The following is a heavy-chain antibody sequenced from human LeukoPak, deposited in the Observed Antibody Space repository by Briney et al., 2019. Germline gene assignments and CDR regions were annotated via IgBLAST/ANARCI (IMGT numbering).Heavy chain of an antibody. CDR3: AILSRDGHNFSHY. CDR2: IYYSGST. CDR1: GGSISSYY. Sequence: SSETLSLTCTVSGGSISSYYWSWLRQPPGKGLEWIGYIYYSGSTNYNPSLKSRVTISVDTSKNQFSLKLSSVTAADTAVYYCAILSRDGHNFSHYWGQGTLVTVSS. D-gene: IGHD2-2*01. J-gene: IGHJ4*02. V-gene: IGHV4-59*01.